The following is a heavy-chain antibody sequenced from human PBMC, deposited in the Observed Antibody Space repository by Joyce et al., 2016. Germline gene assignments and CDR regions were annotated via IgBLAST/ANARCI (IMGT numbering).Heavy chain of an antibody. D-gene: IGHD3-10*01. CDR3: ATSLPSRVGGFQFFGMDV. CDR1: GDSFSGTSYY. V-gene: IGHV4-61*01. Sequence: HLQESGPGLVKPSETLSLTCTISGDSFSGTSYYWSWIRQSPGKGLEWHGFIYNSETTHENPSLGGRLGISVGAAKKQFSLRLTSVTSADTAVYYCATSLPSRVGGFQFFGMDVWGQGTTVIVS. CDR2: IYNSETT. J-gene: IGHJ6*02.